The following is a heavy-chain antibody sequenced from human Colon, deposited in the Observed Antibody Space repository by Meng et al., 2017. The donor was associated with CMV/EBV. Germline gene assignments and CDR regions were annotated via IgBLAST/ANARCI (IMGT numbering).Heavy chain of an antibody. CDR3: ARDPSGSRVPFDY. CDR2: INSNSGAT. Sequence: ADVKTPGASVNVPCKASGYTFSDYHRHWVRQAPGQGLEWMGWINSNSGATDYAQKFQGRLTMTRDTSITTVYMELSSLRSDDTAVYYCARDPSGSRVPFDYWGQGSLVTVSS. J-gene: IGHJ4*02. CDR1: GYTFSDYH. D-gene: IGHD1-26*01. V-gene: IGHV1-2*02.